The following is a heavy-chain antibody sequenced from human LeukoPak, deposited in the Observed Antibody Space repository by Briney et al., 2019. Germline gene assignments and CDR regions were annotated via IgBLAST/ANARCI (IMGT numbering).Heavy chain of an antibody. V-gene: IGHV3-66*01. CDR3: TRGGVDY. J-gene: IGHJ4*02. CDR2: IYSDGST. D-gene: IGHD3-16*01. Sequence: GGSLRLSCAASGFTVSSNYMSWVRQAPGKGLEWVSIIYSDGSTYYADSVKGRFTISRDNSKNTLSLQMNSLTAEDTAVYYCTRGGVDYWGQGALVTVSS. CDR1: GFTVSSNY.